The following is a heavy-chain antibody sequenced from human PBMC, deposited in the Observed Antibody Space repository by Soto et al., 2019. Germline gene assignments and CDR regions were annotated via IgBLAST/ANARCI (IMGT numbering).Heavy chain of an antibody. V-gene: IGHV4-39*07. CDR2: IYYSGST. D-gene: IGHD6-6*01. CDR1: GGSISSSSYY. CDR3: ARVDEQLVWLNAFDI. J-gene: IGHJ3*02. Sequence: SETLSLTCTVSGGSISSSSYYWGRIRQPPGKGLEWIGSIYYSGSTYYNPSLKRRVTRSVDTSKNQFSLKLSSVTAADTAVYYCARVDEQLVWLNAFDIWGQGTMVTVSS.